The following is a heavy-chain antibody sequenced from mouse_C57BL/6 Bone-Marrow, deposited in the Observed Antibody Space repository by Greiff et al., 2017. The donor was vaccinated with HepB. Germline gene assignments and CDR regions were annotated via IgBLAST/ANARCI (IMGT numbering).Heavy chain of an antibody. CDR3: ARDYYYGSTYYYAMDY. Sequence: EVMLVESGGGLVKPGGSLKLSCAASGFTFSSYAMSWVRQTPEKRLEWVATISDGGSYTYYPDNVKGRFTISRDNAKNYLYLQMSHLKSEDTAMYYCARDYYYGSTYYYAMDYWGQGTSVTVSS. J-gene: IGHJ4*01. CDR1: GFTFSSYA. D-gene: IGHD1-1*01. V-gene: IGHV5-4*01. CDR2: ISDGGSYT.